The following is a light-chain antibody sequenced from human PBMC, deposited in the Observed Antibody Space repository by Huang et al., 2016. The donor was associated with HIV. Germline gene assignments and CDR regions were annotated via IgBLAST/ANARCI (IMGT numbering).Light chain of an antibody. Sequence: EIVLTQSPATLSLSPGERATLSCRASQSVSRYLAWYQQKRGQAPRLLIYDASNRATGIPGRFSGSGSGTDFTLTISSLEPEDFAVYYCQQRSNWPLTFGGGTKVEIK. J-gene: IGKJ4*01. CDR1: QSVSRY. CDR2: DAS. CDR3: QQRSNWPLT. V-gene: IGKV3-11*01.